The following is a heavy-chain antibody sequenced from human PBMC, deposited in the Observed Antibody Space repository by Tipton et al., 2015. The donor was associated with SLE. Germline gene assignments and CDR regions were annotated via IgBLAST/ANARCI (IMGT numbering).Heavy chain of an antibody. V-gene: IGHV3-64*02. Sequence: GSLRLSCAASGFIFSDYAMHWVRQAPGKGLEYISAISSDGGVTYFADSVKGRFTISRDNSKNTVYLQMGSLRAADMAVYYCTRGMYSGNYYGVYFDYWGQGTLVTVSS. J-gene: IGHJ4*02. CDR3: TRGMYSGNYYGVYFDY. CDR1: GFIFSDYA. CDR2: ISSDGGVT. D-gene: IGHD1-26*01.